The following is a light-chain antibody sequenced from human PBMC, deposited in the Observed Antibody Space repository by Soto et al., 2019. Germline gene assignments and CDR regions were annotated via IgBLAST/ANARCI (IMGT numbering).Light chain of an antibody. V-gene: IGLV1-40*01. CDR3: QSYDSSLSGSEV. CDR1: SSHIGAGYD. J-gene: IGLJ2*01. Sequence: QSVLTQPPSVSGAPGQRVTISCTGGSSHIGAGYDVHWYQQLPGTAPKLLIYGNSNRPSGVPDRFSGSKSGTSASLAITGLQAEDEADYYCQSYDSSLSGSEVFGGGTKLTVL. CDR2: GNS.